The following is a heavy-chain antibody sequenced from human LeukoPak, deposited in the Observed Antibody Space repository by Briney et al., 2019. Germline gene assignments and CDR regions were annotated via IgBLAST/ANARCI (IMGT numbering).Heavy chain of an antibody. CDR1: GFTFSSYS. CDR2: ISSSSSYI. V-gene: IGHV3-21*01. CDR3: ARSDKPPRWFDP. Sequence: GGSLRLSCAASGFTFSSYSMNWVRQAPGKGLEWVSSISSSSSYIYYADSVKGRFTISRDNAKNSLYLQMNSLRAEDTAVYYCARSDKPPRWFDPWGQGTLVTVSS. J-gene: IGHJ5*02.